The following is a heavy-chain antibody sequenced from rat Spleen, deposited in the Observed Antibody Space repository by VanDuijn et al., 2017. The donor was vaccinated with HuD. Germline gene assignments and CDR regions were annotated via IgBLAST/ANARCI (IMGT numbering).Heavy chain of an antibody. Sequence: EVQLVESGGGLVQPGRSLKLSCAVSGFTFSQYYMAWVRQAPTKGLEWVAYISIGGGTTYYRDSVKGRFTISRDNAKSTLYLQMDSLRSEDTATYYCARREYTTDWYFDFWGPGTMVTVSS. CDR1: GFTFSQYY. V-gene: IGHV5-27*01. D-gene: IGHD1-6*01. CDR2: ISIGGGTT. CDR3: ARREYTTDWYFDF. J-gene: IGHJ1*01.